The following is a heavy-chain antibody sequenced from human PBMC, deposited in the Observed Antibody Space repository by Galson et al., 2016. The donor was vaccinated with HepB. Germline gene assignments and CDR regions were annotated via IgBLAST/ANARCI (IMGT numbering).Heavy chain of an antibody. Sequence: SETLSLTCTVSGGSISSSSDYWGWVRQPPGKGLEWIGSIYYSGSTYYNPSLKSRVTISVDTSKNQFSLKVTSATAADTAVYHCARHGRDCSSSSCSQLDPWGQGTLVTVSS. CDR1: GGSISSSSDY. V-gene: IGHV4-39*01. CDR3: ARHGRDCSSSSCSQLDP. CDR2: IYYSGST. D-gene: IGHD2-2*01. J-gene: IGHJ5*02.